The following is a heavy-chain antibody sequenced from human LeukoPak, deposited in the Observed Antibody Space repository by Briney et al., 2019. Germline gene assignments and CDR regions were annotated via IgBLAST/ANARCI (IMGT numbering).Heavy chain of an antibody. CDR2: INPNSGGT. J-gene: IGHJ4*02. D-gene: IGHD1-26*01. CDR3: ARVSVVGASRWDY. Sequence: ASVKVSCKASGYTFTGYYMHWVRQAPAQGLEWMGWINPNSGGTNYAQKFRGRVTMTRDTSIITAYMELSRLRSDDTAVYYSARVSVVGASRWDYWGQGTLVTVSS. V-gene: IGHV1-2*02. CDR1: GYTFTGYY.